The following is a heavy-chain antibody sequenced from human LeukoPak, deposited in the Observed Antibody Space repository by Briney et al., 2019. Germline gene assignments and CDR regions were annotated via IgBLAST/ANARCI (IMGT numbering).Heavy chain of an antibody. CDR3: ARDDWLGYCSGGSCLVDY. D-gene: IGHD2-15*01. CDR2: MNPNSGNT. J-gene: IGHJ4*02. CDR1: GYTFTSYD. V-gene: IGHV1-8*01. Sequence: VASVKVSCKASGYTFTSYDINWVRQATGQGLEWMGWMNPNSGNTGYAQKFQGRVTMTRNTSISTAYMELSSLRSDDTVVYYCARDDWLGYCSGGSCLVDYWGQGTLVTVSS.